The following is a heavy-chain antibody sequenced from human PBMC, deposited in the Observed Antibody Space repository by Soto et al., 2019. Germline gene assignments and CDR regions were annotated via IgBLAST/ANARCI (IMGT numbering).Heavy chain of an antibody. V-gene: IGHV4-59*01. D-gene: IGHD4-17*01. CDR2: IYYSGST. J-gene: IGHJ6*02. CDR1: GGSISSYY. CDR3: GRDRLYGVYEALLKSQRTDYYYCYGMDV. Sequence: SETLSLTCTVSGGSISSYYWSWIRQPPGKGLEWIGYIYYSGSTNYNPSLKSRVTISVDTCKNQFSLKLSCVTAADMAVYYCGRDRLYGVYEALLKSQRTDYYYCYGMDVWGQGTTVTVSS.